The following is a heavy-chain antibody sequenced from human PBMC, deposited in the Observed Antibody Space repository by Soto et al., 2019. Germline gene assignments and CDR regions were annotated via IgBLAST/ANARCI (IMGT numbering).Heavy chain of an antibody. Sequence: SETLSLTCTVSGASISGFYWSWIRKSAGKGLEWIGRIYATGTTDYNPSLKSRVMMSVDTSKKQFSLKLRSVTAAETAVYYCVRDGTKTLRDWFDPWGQGISVTVSS. CDR2: IYATGTT. D-gene: IGHD1-1*01. CDR3: VRDGTKTLRDWFDP. CDR1: GASISGFY. J-gene: IGHJ5*02. V-gene: IGHV4-4*07.